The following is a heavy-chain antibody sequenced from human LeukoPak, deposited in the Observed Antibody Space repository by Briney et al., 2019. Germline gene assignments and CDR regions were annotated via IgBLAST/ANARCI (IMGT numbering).Heavy chain of an antibody. CDR3: ARDSNSRDGYRG. CDR2: IHYSGTT. CDR1: GGSISVSGYF. J-gene: IGHJ4*02. D-gene: IGHD5-24*01. Sequence: PSETLSLTCTVSGGSISVSGYFWVWIRQPPRTGLEWIGSIHYSGTTYYNPYLKSRATISVDTSKNQFSLKLRSVTAADTAVYYCARDSNSRDGYRGWGQGTLVTVAS. V-gene: IGHV4-39*07.